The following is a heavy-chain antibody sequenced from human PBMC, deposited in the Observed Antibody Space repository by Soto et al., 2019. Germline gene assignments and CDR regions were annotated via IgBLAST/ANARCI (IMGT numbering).Heavy chain of an antibody. J-gene: IGHJ5*02. CDR2: IYHSGST. V-gene: IGHV4-30-2*01. CDR3: ARGRGNPTPWLDH. D-gene: IGHD3-16*01. CDR1: GGSISSAGYS. Sequence: QLPLQESGSGLVKPSQTLSPTCAVSGGSISSAGYSWSCIRQPPGKGLEWIGYIYHSGSTYYTPSVKSRVTIPVDRSKNQFSRKLSSVTAADTAGYYCARGRGNPTPWLDHWGQGTLVTVSS.